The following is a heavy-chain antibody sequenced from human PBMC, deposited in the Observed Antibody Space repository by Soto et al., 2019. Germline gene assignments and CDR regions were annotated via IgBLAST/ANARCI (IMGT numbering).Heavy chain of an antibody. D-gene: IGHD3-22*01. CDR2: IYYSGST. V-gene: IGHV4-61*01. J-gene: IGHJ5*02. CDR3: ATAPETYSPAGYYINHFDP. CDR1: AGSVSSGSYH. Sequence: SETLSLTCTVSAGSVSSGSYHWIWIREPPGQGLEWIGYIYYSGSTNYNPSLKSRVTISVDTSKNQFSLKLSSVTAADTAVYYCATAPETYSPAGYYINHFDPWGQGALVTVSS.